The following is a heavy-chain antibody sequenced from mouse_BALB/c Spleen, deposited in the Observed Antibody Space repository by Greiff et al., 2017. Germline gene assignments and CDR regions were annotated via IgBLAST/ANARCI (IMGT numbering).Heavy chain of an antibody. CDR1: GYAFTNYL. CDR2: INPGSGGT. CDR3: ARSGGSSPQWYFDV. D-gene: IGHD1-1*01. Sequence: QVQLKESGAELVRPGTSVKVSCKASGYAFTNYLIEWVKQRPGQGLEWIGVINPGSGGTNYNEKFKGKATLTADKSSSTAYMQLSSLTSDDSSVFVCARSGGSSPQWYFDVWGAGTTVTVSS. V-gene: IGHV1-54*01. J-gene: IGHJ1*01.